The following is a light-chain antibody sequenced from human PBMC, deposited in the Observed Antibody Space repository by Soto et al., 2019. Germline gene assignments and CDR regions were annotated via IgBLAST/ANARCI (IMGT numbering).Light chain of an antibody. V-gene: IGKV3-15*01. J-gene: IGKJ1*01. Sequence: EIIGKLSPVTLSLSPRERAALSCMASQSVSSNLAWYQQKPGQAPRLLIYGASTRATGIPARFSGSGSGTEFTLTISSLQSEDFAVYYCQQYNNWPPWTFGQGTKVDI. CDR3: QQYNNWPPWT. CDR2: GAS. CDR1: QSVSSN.